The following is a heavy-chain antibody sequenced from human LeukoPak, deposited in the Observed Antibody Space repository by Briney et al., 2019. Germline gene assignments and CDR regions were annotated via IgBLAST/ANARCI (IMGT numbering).Heavy chain of an antibody. V-gene: IGHV3-7*01. CDR1: GFTFSSYW. CDR3: ARDGSMITFGGVIALDY. D-gene: IGHD3-16*02. CDR2: IKQDGSEK. Sequence: GGSLRLSCAASGFTFSSYWMSWVRQAPGKGLEWVANIKQDGSEKYYLDSVKGRFTISRDNAKNSLYLQMNSLRAEDTAVYYCARDGSMITFGGVIALDYWGQGTLVTVSS. J-gene: IGHJ4*02.